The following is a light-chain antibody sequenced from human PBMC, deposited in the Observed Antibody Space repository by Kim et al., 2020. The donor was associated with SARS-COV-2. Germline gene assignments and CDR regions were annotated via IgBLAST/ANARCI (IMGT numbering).Light chain of an antibody. Sequence: VLTQSPDTLSLSPGERATLSCRASQTVSRNQLAWYQQKPGQAPRLLIYGASSRATGIPDRFSGSGSGTDFTLTIGSLEPEDFAVYYCQQYGHSRTFGQGTKVDI. CDR3: QQYGHSRT. J-gene: IGKJ1*01. V-gene: IGKV3-20*01. CDR1: QTVSRNQ. CDR2: GAS.